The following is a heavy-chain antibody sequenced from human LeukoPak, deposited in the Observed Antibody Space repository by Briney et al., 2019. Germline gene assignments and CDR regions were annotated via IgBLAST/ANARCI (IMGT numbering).Heavy chain of an antibody. CDR3: AREHSSSVNWFDP. D-gene: IGHD6-13*01. V-gene: IGHV3-21*01. J-gene: IGHJ5*02. CDR2: ISSSSYI. Sequence: PGGSLRLSCAASGFTFSSYSMNWVRQAPGKGLEWVSSISSSSYIYYADSVKGRFTISRDNAKNSLYLQMNSLRAEDTAVYYCAREHSSSVNWFDPWGQGTLVTVSS. CDR1: GFTFSSYS.